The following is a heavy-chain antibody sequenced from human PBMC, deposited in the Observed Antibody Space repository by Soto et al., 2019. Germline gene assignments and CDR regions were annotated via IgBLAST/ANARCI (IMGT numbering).Heavy chain of an antibody. Sequence: EVQLVESGGGFVQPGGSLRLSCAASGFTFSGYDMHWVRQVAGKGLEWVSAIGVAGDTYYPDSVKGRFTISRENAKSYLDLQMNSLRADDTAIYFCASGGWGSSWYEGGSRIDYWGQGTLVTVSS. CDR3: ASGGWGSSWYEGGSRIDY. CDR2: IGVAGDT. CDR1: GFTFSGYD. V-gene: IGHV3-13*01. J-gene: IGHJ4*02. D-gene: IGHD6-13*01.